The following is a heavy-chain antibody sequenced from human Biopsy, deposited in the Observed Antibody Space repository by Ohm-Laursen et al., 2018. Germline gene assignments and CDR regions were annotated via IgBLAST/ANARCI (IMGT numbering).Heavy chain of an antibody. V-gene: IGHV3-23*01. CDR2: ITSSGAST. CDR3: AKVSPTILSSFDY. J-gene: IGHJ4*02. Sequence: SLRLSCSAFGFTFSAYAMSWVRQAPGKGLEWVSSITSSGASTDFADSVKGRFTISRDNSKNTLYLQMNSLRDEDTAVYYCAKVSPTILSSFDYWGQGTLVTVSS. CDR1: GFTFSAYA. D-gene: IGHD3-9*01.